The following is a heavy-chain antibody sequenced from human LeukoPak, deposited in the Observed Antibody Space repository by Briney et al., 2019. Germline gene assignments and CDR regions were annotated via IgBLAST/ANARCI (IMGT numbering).Heavy chain of an antibody. D-gene: IGHD1-14*01. CDR2: IIPIFGTA. CDR1: GGTFSSYA. CDR3: ARTPVTPPDY. J-gene: IGHJ4*02. Sequence: GASVKVSCKASGGTFSSYAISWVRQAPGQGLEWMGGIIPIFGTANYAQKFQGRVTMTTDTSTSTAYMELRSLRSDDTAVYYCARTPVTPPDYWGQGTLVTVSS. V-gene: IGHV1-69*05.